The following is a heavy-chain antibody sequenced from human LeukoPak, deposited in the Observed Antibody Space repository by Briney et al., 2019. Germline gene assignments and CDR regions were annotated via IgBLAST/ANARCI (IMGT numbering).Heavy chain of an antibody. CDR3: TKRVKYGGTWDHFAD. D-gene: IGHD1-26*01. CDR2: VNADGGST. V-gene: IGHV3-23*01. CDR1: GFTFDNYR. J-gene: IGHJ4*02. Sequence: GGSLRLSCAASGFTFDNYRMSWVRQAPRKGLEWVSTVNADGGSTYYADSVKGRFTISRDNSKSTLILQMNSLRVEDTALYYCTKRVKYGGTWDHFADWGQGTLVTVSS.